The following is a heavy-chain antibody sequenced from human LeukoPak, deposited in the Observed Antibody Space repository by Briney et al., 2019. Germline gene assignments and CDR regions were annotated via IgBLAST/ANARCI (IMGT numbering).Heavy chain of an antibody. CDR2: IDHSGST. Sequence: SETLSLTCAVYGGSFSGYYWSWIRQPPGKGLEWIGEIDHSGSTNYNPSLKSRVTISVDTSRNQFSLKLSSVTAADTAVYYSARPHDSSGYQQYYYYMDVWGKGTTVTVSS. D-gene: IGHD3-22*01. CDR3: ARPHDSSGYQQYYYYMDV. CDR1: GGSFSGYY. V-gene: IGHV4-34*01. J-gene: IGHJ6*03.